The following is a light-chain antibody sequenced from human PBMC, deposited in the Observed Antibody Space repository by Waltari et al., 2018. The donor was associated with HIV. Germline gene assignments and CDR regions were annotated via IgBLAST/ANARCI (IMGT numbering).Light chain of an antibody. CDR1: QSISNL. CDR2: SAS. Sequence: DIQMTQSPSSLSVSIGDRVTIPCRASQSISNLLNWYQQKPGKAPRLLIYSASSLQGGVPSRFAGSGSGTEFTLTINNLQPEDFATYYCQQSYRPPYTFGQGTKLEI. V-gene: IGKV1-39*01. J-gene: IGKJ2*01. CDR3: QQSYRPPYT.